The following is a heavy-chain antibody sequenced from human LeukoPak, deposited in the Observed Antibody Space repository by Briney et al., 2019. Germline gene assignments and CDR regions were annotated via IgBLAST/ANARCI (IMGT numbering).Heavy chain of an antibody. CDR3: AKSASDTRPLDY. Sequence: PGGSLRLSCAASGFTFSNYGIHWVRQAPGKGLEWVAFIRYDGSNKYYADSVKGRFTISRDNSQNTLYLQMNSLRAEDTALYYCAKSASDTRPLDYWGQGTLVTVSS. V-gene: IGHV3-30*02. CDR2: IRYDGSNK. J-gene: IGHJ4*02. CDR1: GFTFSNYG. D-gene: IGHD5-18*01.